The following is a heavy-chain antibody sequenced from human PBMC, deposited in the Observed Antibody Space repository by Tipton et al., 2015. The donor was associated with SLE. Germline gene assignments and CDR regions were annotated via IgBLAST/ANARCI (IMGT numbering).Heavy chain of an antibody. CDR2: LYHRGST. Sequence: TLSLTCAVSGYSITRGDYWGCIRQPPGKGLEWVGSLYHRGSTYYNPSLKSRVTISTDTSKNEIYLKLTSVTATDTAVYFCARDPHDSTWRNGWFDPWGQGTLVTVSS. J-gene: IGHJ5*02. CDR1: GYSITRGDY. CDR3: ARDPHDSTWRNGWFDP. D-gene: IGHD6-13*01. V-gene: IGHV4-38-2*02.